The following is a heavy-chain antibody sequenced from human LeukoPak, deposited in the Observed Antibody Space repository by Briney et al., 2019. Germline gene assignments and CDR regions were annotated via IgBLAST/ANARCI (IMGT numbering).Heavy chain of an antibody. V-gene: IGHV4-31*03. CDR2: IYYSGST. Sequence: SQTLSLTCTVSGGSISSGGYSWSWIRQHPGKGLEWIGYIYYSGSTYYNPSLKSRVTISVDTSKNQFSLKLSSVTAADTAVYYCARADVHYYDSAFDIWGQGTMVTVSS. J-gene: IGHJ3*02. D-gene: IGHD3-22*01. CDR1: GGSISSGGYS. CDR3: ARADVHYYDSAFDI.